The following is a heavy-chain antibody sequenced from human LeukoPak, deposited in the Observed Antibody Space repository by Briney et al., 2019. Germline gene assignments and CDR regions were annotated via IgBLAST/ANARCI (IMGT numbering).Heavy chain of an antibody. CDR2: INYNGAIT. CDR3: ARDRLGPSFSVSHFDL. J-gene: IGHJ4*02. V-gene: IGHV3-20*04. Sequence: PGGSLRLSCATSGFTFVDYGLSSVRRAPGKGREWLCAINYNGAITDYADSVKGRFTISRDNAKNSLYLRMDSLRAEDTALYYCARDRLGPSFSVSHFDLWGQGTLVTVSS. D-gene: IGHD3-3*02. CDR1: GFTFVDYG.